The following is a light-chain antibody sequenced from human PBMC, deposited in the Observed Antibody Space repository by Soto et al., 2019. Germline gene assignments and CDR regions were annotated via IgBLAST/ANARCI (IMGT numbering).Light chain of an antibody. J-gene: IGKJ1*01. CDR3: HQYNNWPPWT. V-gene: IGKV3-11*01. Sequence: EIVLTQSPATLSLSPGERATLSCRASQSVSSYLAGYQQKPGQAPRLLIYDASNRATGIPARFSGSGSGTEFTLTISSLQSEDFAVYYCHQYNNWPPWTFGQGTKVDI. CDR2: DAS. CDR1: QSVSSY.